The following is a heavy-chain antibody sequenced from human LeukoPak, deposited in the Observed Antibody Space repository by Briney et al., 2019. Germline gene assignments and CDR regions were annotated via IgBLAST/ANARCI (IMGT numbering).Heavy chain of an antibody. D-gene: IGHD3-10*01. Sequence: PSQTLSLTCAVSGGSISSGDYPWSWIRQPPGKGLEWIGYIFHTGHTSYNPSLKSRATISVDMSKNQLSLKLSSVTAADTAVYYCARGFYGSGSQFDYWGQGTLVTVSS. CDR3: ARGFYGSGSQFDY. J-gene: IGHJ4*02. V-gene: IGHV4-30-2*01. CDR1: GGSISSGDYP. CDR2: IFHTGHT.